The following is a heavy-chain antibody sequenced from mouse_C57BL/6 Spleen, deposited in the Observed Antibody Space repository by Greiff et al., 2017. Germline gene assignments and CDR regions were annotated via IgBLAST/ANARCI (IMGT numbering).Heavy chain of an antibody. V-gene: IGHV1-64*01. J-gene: IGHJ2*01. CDR1: GYTFTSYW. Sequence: VKLQQPGAELVKPGASVKLSCKASGYTFTSYWMHWVKQRPGQGLEWIGMIHPNSGSTNYNEKFKSKATLTVDKSSSTAYMQLSSLTSEDSAVYYCASNDGYYDYFDYWGQGTTLTVSS. CDR3: ASNDGYYDYFDY. D-gene: IGHD2-3*01. CDR2: IHPNSGST.